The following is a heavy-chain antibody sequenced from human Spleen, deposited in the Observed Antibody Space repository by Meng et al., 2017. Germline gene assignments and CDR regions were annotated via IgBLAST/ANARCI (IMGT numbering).Heavy chain of an antibody. Sequence: QLQLQESGPGLVKPSATLSLTGSVSGGSISSYGYYWAWIRQSPGKGLEWIGSIFYSEGASYNPSLKSRVTVSVDTSKSQFSLKLTSVTAADTAVYYCVRSSGWVRTGFDPWGQGTLVTVSS. CDR3: VRSSGWVRTGFDP. CDR1: GGSISSYGYY. J-gene: IGHJ5*02. V-gene: IGHV4-39*01. D-gene: IGHD6-19*01. CDR2: IFYSEGA.